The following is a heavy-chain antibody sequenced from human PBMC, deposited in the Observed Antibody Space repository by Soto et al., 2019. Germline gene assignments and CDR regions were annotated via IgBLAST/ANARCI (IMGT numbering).Heavy chain of an antibody. CDR3: ARERDSEYYYDSSGFYYGRGFDH. D-gene: IGHD3-22*01. CDR2: ISAYNANT. J-gene: IGHJ5*02. CDR1: GYTFASYA. V-gene: IGHV1-18*01. Sequence: ASVKVSCKASGYTFASYAISWVRQAPGQGLEWMGWISAYNANTIYAQKLQGRVTMTTDTSTSTAYMELRSLRSDDTAVYYCARERDSEYYYDSSGFYYGRGFDHWGQGTLVTVS.